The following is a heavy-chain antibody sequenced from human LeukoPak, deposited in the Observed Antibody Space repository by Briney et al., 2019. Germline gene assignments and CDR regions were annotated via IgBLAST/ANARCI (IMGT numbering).Heavy chain of an antibody. CDR2: IYSGGGT. D-gene: IGHD3-10*02. V-gene: IGHV3-53*01. CDR3: AELGITMIGGV. CDR1: GFTVSSNY. J-gene: IGHJ6*04. Sequence: GGSLRLSCAASGFTVSSNYINWVRQAPGKGLEWVSVIYSGGGTYYADSVKGRFTISRDNAKNSLYLQMNSLRAEDTAVYYCAELGITMIGGVWGKGTTVTISS.